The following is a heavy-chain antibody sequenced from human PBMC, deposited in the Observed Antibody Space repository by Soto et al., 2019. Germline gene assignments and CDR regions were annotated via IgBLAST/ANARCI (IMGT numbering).Heavy chain of an antibody. CDR3: ARVDILTVYGCMDV. Sequence: SETLSLTCAVYGGSFSGYYWSWIRQPPGKGLEWIGEINHSGSTNYNPSLKSRVTISVDTSKNQFSLKLSSVTAADTAVYYCARVDILTVYGCMDVWGQGTTVTVSS. J-gene: IGHJ6*02. D-gene: IGHD3-9*01. CDR2: INHSGST. V-gene: IGHV4-34*01. CDR1: GGSFSGYY.